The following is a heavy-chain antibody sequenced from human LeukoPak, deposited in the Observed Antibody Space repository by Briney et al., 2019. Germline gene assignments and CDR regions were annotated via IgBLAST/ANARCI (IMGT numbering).Heavy chain of an antibody. J-gene: IGHJ4*02. CDR3: ARGDRGPYGSGSRGDY. D-gene: IGHD3-10*01. CDR1: GYSFTGYY. CDR2: INPNSGST. Sequence: GASVKVSCKASGYSFTGYYIHWVRQAPGQGLEWMGWINPNSGSTYYAQKFQGRFTMTRDTSITTAYMELSRLRSDDTAVYYCARGDRGPYGSGSRGDYWGQGTLVTVSS. V-gene: IGHV1-2*02.